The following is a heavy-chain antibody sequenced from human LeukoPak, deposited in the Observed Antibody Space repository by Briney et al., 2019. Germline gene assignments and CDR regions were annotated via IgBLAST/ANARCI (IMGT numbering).Heavy chain of an antibody. CDR1: GGSVSNYY. D-gene: IGHD6-13*01. Sequence: SETLSLTCTVSGGSVSNYYWSWIRQSPGKGLEWIGYISHSGSVNYNPSLKSRVTISVDRSKNQFSLKLSSVTAADTAVYYCARVAGIAAAALLDYWGQGTLVTVSS. V-gene: IGHV4-59*02. CDR2: ISHSGSV. CDR3: ARVAGIAAAALLDY. J-gene: IGHJ4*02.